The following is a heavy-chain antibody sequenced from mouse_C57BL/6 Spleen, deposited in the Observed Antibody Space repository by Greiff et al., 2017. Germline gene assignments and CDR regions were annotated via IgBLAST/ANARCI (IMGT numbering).Heavy chain of an antibody. CDR2: ISYDGSN. D-gene: IGHD1-1*02. J-gene: IGHJ3*01. V-gene: IGHV3-6*01. CDR1: GYSITSCYY. Sequence: EVQLQQSGPGLVKPSQSLSLTCTVTGYSITSCYYWNWIRQFPGNKLEWMGYISYDGSNNYNPSLKNRISITRYTSTNQFFLKLNHVTTEDTATDYCARYYCGGEDWFAYWGQGTLVTVSA. CDR3: ARYYCGGEDWFAY.